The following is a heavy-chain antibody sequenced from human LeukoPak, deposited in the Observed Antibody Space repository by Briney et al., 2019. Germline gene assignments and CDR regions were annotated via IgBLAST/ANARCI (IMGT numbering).Heavy chain of an antibody. D-gene: IGHD3-22*01. CDR3: AKGGLTYYYDSSGYYTGAFDI. CDR1: GFTFDDYA. J-gene: IGHJ3*02. Sequence: GGSLRLSCAASGFTFDDYAMHWVRQAPGKGLEWVSGISWNSGSIGYADSVKGRFTISRDNAKNSLYLQMNSLRAEDTALYYCAKGGLTYYYDSSGYYTGAFDIWGQGTMVTVSS. CDR2: ISWNSGSI. V-gene: IGHV3-9*01.